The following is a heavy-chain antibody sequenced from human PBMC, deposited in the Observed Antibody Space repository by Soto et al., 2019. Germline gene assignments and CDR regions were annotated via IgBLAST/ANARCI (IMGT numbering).Heavy chain of an antibody. D-gene: IGHD3-22*01. J-gene: IGHJ3*02. CDR3: ARDAVLPGLYDSSGYYDYIGAFDI. CDR1: GGSISSGDYY. V-gene: IGHV4-30-4*01. CDR2: IYYSGST. Sequence: SETLSLTCTVSGGSISSGDYYWSWIRQPPGKGLEWIGYIYYSGSTYYNPSLKSRVTISVDTSKNQFSLKLSSVTAADTAVYYCARDAVLPGLYDSSGYYDYIGAFDIWGQGTMVTVSS.